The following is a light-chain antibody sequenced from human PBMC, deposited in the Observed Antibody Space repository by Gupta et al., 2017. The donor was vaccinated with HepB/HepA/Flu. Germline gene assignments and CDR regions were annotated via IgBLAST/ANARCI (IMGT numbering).Light chain of an antibody. CDR1: QSVSSY. J-gene: IGKJ5*01. CDR3: QQRSNWHEVT. Sequence: EIVLTQSPATLSLSPGERATLPCRASQSVSSYLAWYQQKPGQTPRLLIYDASNRATGTPARFSGSGPGTDFTLTISSLEPEDFAVYYCQQRSNWHEVTFGQGTRLEIK. V-gene: IGKV3D-11*02. CDR2: DAS.